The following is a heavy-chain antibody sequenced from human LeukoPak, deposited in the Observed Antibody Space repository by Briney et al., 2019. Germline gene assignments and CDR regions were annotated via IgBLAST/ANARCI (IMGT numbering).Heavy chain of an antibody. CDR3: ARDRQVGYSYGDAFDI. CDR2: ISYDGSNK. V-gene: IGHV3-30*03. J-gene: IGHJ3*02. D-gene: IGHD5-18*01. Sequence: GGSLRLSCAASGFTFSSYGMHWVRQAPGKGLEWVAVISYDGSNKYYADSVKGRFTISRDNSKNTLYLQMNSLRAEDTAVYYCARDRQVGYSYGDAFDIWGQGTMVTVSP. CDR1: GFTFSSYG.